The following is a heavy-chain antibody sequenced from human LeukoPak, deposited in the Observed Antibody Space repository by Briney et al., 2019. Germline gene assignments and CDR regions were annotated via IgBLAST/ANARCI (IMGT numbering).Heavy chain of an antibody. Sequence: GGSLRLSCAASGFIFSAFGMHWVRQAPGKGLEWVACISYDGGKTYYADSAKGRFTISRDNSKNTLYLPVNRLRAEDTAGYYCAVESGEGFDYWGQGTLVTVSS. D-gene: IGHD3-16*01. CDR3: AVESGEGFDY. CDR2: ISYDGGKT. J-gene: IGHJ4*02. CDR1: GFIFSAFG. V-gene: IGHV3-30*03.